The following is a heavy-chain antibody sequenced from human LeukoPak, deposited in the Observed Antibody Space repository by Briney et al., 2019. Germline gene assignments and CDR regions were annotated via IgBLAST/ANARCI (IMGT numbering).Heavy chain of an antibody. CDR2: TYYRSKWYN. V-gene: IGHV6-1*01. CDR1: GDSVSGNSGT. Sequence: SQTLSLTCAISGDSVSGNSGTWNWISQSPSKGLEWLGRTYYRSKWYNDYAVSVKSRITINPDTSKNQFSLKLNSVTPEDTAVYYCARGDPPPHNWFDPWGQGTLVTVSS. J-gene: IGHJ5*02. D-gene: IGHD2-21*02. CDR3: ARGDPPPHNWFDP.